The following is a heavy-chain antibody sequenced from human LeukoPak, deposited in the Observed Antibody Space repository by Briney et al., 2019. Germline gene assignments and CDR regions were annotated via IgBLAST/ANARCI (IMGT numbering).Heavy chain of an antibody. CDR2: ISHDERNI. Sequence: PGGSLRLSCTVSGFIFSAYGMHWVRQAPGKGLEWLTAISHDERNIYYADIVKGRFTISRDNSKNTLYLQMNSLRAEDTAVYYCAKDRTPLEMATIKASFSDYWGQGTLVTVSS. D-gene: IGHD5-24*01. CDR1: GFIFSAYG. V-gene: IGHV3-30*18. J-gene: IGHJ4*02. CDR3: AKDRTPLEMATIKASFSDY.